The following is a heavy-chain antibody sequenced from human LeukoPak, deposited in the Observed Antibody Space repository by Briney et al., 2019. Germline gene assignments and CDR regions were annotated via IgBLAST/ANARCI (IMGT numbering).Heavy chain of an antibody. V-gene: IGHV3-23*01. CDR3: AREGPYRGYFDY. CDR2: ISGSGSNT. Sequence: GGSLRLSCAASGFTSGSTFNYYALSWVRQAPGNGLDSVSSISGSGSNTLYADSVKGRFTISRDNSKNTLYLQMNSLRAEDTAVYYCAREGPYRGYFDYWGQGTLVTVSS. CDR1: GFTSGSTFNYYA. D-gene: IGHD1-14*01. J-gene: IGHJ4*02.